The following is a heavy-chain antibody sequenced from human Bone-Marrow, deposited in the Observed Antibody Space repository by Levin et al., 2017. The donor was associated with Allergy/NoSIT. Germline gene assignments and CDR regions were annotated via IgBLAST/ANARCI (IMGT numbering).Heavy chain of an antibody. J-gene: IGHJ6*02. Sequence: KAGGSLRLSCVGSGFTLSGFSMNWVRQAPGKGLEWVSSISASSSYINYSDSVKGRFTVSRDNGRKSLYLQMNSLRAEDTAVYYCTRDRGTTPLNGMDVWGQGTTVTVSS. D-gene: IGHD1-14*01. V-gene: IGHV3-21*01. CDR2: ISASSSYI. CDR1: GFTLSGFS. CDR3: TRDRGTTPLNGMDV.